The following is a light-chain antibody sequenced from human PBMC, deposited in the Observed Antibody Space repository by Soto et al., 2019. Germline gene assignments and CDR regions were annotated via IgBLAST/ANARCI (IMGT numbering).Light chain of an antibody. CDR2: KAS. V-gene: IGKV1-5*03. Sequence: QMKYYPSTLSASLGTILSRKGXASQSISTYLAWYQQKPGKAPKLLIYKASSLESGVPSRFSGSGSGTEFTLTISSLQPDDFATYYCQQYNSYRWTFGLG. CDR3: QQYNSYRWT. CDR1: QSISTY. J-gene: IGKJ1*01.